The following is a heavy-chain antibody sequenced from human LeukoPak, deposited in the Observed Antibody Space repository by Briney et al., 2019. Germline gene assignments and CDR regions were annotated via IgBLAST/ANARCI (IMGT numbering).Heavy chain of an antibody. V-gene: IGHV7-4-1*02. CDR1: GYTFTSYA. CDR2: INTNTGNP. CDR3: ALSISIAAATVFS. Sequence: ASVTVSFKASGYTFTSYAMNWVRQAPGQGLEWMGWINTNTGNPTYAQGFTGRFVFSLDTSVSTAYLQISSLKAEDTAVYYCALSISIAAATVFSWGQGTLVTVSS. D-gene: IGHD6-13*01. J-gene: IGHJ4*02.